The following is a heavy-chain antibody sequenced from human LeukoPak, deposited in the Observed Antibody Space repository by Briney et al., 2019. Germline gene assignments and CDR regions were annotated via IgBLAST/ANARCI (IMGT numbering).Heavy chain of an antibody. V-gene: IGHV1-2*02. CDR1: GYTFTGYY. CDR3: ARASPEIVDSILW. CDR2: INPNSGGT. D-gene: IGHD5-12*01. Sequence: ASVKVSCKASGYTFTGYYMHWVLQSPGHGLEWLGWINPNSGGTNYAQKFQGRVNMTRDTSISTAYMELSRLRSEDTAVYYCARASPEIVDSILWWGQGTLVTVSS. J-gene: IGHJ4*02.